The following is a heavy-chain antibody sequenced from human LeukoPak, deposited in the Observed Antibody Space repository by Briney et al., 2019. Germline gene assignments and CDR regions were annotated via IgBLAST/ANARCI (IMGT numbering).Heavy chain of an antibody. J-gene: IGHJ4*02. Sequence: ASVKVSCKASGYTFTSYGISWVRQAPGQGLEWMGWISAYNGNTDYAQKFQGRVTMTRDTSTSTVYMELSSLRSEDTAVYYCARGVGSSGWPNAPDYWGQGTLVTVSS. V-gene: IGHV1-18*01. D-gene: IGHD6-19*01. CDR2: ISAYNGNT. CDR3: ARGVGSSGWPNAPDY. CDR1: GYTFTSYG.